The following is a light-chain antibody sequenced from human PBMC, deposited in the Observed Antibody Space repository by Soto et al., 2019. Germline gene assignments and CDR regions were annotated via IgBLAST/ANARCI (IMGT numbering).Light chain of an antibody. CDR3: QQRSNWPEIT. Sequence: DIQMTQSPSTLSASVGDRVTITCRASQSISSWLAWYQQKPGKAPKLLIYGASSLESGVPSRFSGSGSGTEFTLTISSLQPDDFATYYCQQRSNWPEITFGQGTRLEIK. V-gene: IGKV1-5*01. CDR1: QSISSW. CDR2: GAS. J-gene: IGKJ5*01.